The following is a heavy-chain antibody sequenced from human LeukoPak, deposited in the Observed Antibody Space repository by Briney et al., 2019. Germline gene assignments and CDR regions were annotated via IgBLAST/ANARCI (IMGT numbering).Heavy chain of an antibody. Sequence: GGSLRLSCAASGFTFSSYAMSWVRQAPGKGLEWVSAISGSGGGTYYADSVKGRFTISRDNSKNTLYLQMNSLRAEDTAVYYCAKSGIWFGELLSYFDYWGQETLVTVS. D-gene: IGHD3-10*01. J-gene: IGHJ4*02. CDR2: ISGSGGGT. CDR1: GFTFSSYA. CDR3: AKSGIWFGELLSYFDY. V-gene: IGHV3-23*01.